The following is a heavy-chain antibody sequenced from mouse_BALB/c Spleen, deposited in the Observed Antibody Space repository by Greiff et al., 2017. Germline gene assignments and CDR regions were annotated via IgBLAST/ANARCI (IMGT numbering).Heavy chain of an antibody. CDR1: GFTFSSFG. CDR2: ISSGSSTI. J-gene: IGHJ3*01. D-gene: IGHD2-14*01. CDR3: ARCEGPYYRYDEGFAY. Sequence: EVHLVESGGGLVQPGGSRKLSCAASGFTFSSFGMHWVRQAPEKGLEWVAYISSGSSTIYYADTVKGRFTISRDNPKNTLFLQMTSLRSEDTAMYYCARCEGPYYRYDEGFAYWGQGTLVTVSA. V-gene: IGHV5-17*02.